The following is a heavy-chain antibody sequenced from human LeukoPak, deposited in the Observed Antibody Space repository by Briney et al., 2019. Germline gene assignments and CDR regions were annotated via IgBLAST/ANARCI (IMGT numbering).Heavy chain of an antibody. CDR2: IKQDGSEK. CDR3: ARPLSYYDILTGPNWFDP. V-gene: IGHV3-7*01. D-gene: IGHD3-9*01. J-gene: IGHJ5*02. Sequence: GGSLRLSCAASGFTFSSYWMSWVRRAPGKGLEWVANIKQDGSEKYYVDFVKGRFTISRDNAKNSLYLQMNSLRAEDTAVYYCARPLSYYDILTGPNWFDPWGQGTLVTVSS. CDR1: GFTFSSYW.